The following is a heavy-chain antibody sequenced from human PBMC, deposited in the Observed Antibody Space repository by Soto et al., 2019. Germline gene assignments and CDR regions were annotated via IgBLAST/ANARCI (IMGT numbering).Heavy chain of an antibody. Sequence: GGSLRLSCAASGFTLSDYYMTWIRQAPGKGLEWVAYISSASCNINYADSVKGRFTISRDNAKNLVSLQMISLRADDTAVYFCARRRNSGCDSWGQGALVTVSS. V-gene: IGHV3-11*01. J-gene: IGHJ5*01. CDR1: GFTLSDYY. CDR3: ARRRNSGCDS. CDR2: ISSASCNI. D-gene: IGHD6-19*01.